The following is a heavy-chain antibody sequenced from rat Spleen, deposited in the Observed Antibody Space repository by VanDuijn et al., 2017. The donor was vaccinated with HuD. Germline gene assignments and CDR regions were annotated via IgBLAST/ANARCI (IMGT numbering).Heavy chain of an antibody. D-gene: IGHD1-8*01. CDR1: GFTFSSYW. CDR3: ARHVGYSSGYFDY. CDR2: ISYDGSST. V-gene: IGHV5-29*01. J-gene: IGHJ2*01. Sequence: EVRLVETGGGLVQPGRSLKLSCVVSGFTFSSYWMYWIRQAPGKGLEWVATISYDGSSTYYRDSVKGRFTISRDNAKSTLYLQMDSLRSEDTATYYCARHVGYSSGYFDYWGQGVMVTVSS.